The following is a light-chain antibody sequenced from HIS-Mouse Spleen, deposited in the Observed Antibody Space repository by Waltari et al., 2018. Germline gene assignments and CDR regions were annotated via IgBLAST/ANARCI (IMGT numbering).Light chain of an antibody. Sequence: QSALTQPASGSGSPGQSITISCTGTSRDVGGYNYVYWYQQHPGKAPKLMIYEVSNRPSGVSNRFSGSKSGNTASLTISGLQAEDEADYYCSSYTSSSSWVFGGGTKLTVL. CDR3: SSYTSSSSWV. CDR2: EVS. J-gene: IGLJ3*02. V-gene: IGLV2-14*01. CDR1: SRDVGGYNY.